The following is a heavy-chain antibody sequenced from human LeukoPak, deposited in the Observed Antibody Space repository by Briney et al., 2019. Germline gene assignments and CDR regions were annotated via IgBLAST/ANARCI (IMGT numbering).Heavy chain of an antibody. J-gene: IGHJ4*02. D-gene: IGHD3-10*01. V-gene: IGHV4-59*12. CDR1: GGSISSYY. CDR2: IHYSGST. CDR3: ARLRRTRRYYYGSGSYYGPDFDY. Sequence: SETLSLTCTVSGGSISSYYWSWIRQPPGKGLEWIGYIHYSGSTNYNPSLKSRVTISVDTSKNQFSLKLSSVTAADTAVYYCARLRRTRRYYYGSGSYYGPDFDYWGQGTLVTVSS.